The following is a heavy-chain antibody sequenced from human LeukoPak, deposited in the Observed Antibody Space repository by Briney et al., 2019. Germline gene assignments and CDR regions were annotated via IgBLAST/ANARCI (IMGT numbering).Heavy chain of an antibody. Sequence: ASVKVSCKASGYTFTSYDINWVRQATGQGLEWMGWMNPNSGNTGYAQKFQGRVTMTRNTSISTAYMELSSLRSEDTAVYYCASAYCGGDCTPYWYFDLWGRGTLVTVSS. CDR2: MNPNSGNT. CDR1: GYTFTSYD. D-gene: IGHD2-21*02. J-gene: IGHJ2*01. CDR3: ASAYCGGDCTPYWYFDL. V-gene: IGHV1-8*01.